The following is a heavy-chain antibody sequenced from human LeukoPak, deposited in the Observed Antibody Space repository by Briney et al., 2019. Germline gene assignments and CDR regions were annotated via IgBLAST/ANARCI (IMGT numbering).Heavy chain of an antibody. D-gene: IGHD2-15*01. V-gene: IGHV1-18*01. J-gene: IGHJ6*02. CDR3: ARLGYCSGGSCYRYYYYGMDV. CDR1: GYTFTSYG. Sequence: ASVKVSCKASGYTFTSYGISWVRQAPGQGLEWMGWIGAYNGNTNYAQKLQGRVTMTTDTSTSTAYMELRSLRSDDTAVYYCARLGYCSGGSCYRYYYYGMDVWGQGTTVTVSS. CDR2: IGAYNGNT.